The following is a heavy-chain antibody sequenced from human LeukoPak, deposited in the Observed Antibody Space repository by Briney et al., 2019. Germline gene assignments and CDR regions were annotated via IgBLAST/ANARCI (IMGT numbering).Heavy chain of an antibody. CDR3: ARLVPERFFQLNPEGYYDY. CDR2: INRNGNT. CDR1: DEPFSGYY. V-gene: IGHV4-34*01. J-gene: IGHJ4*02. D-gene: IGHD3-3*01. Sequence: PSETLSLTCAISDEPFSGYYWDWIRQPPGKGLELIGEINRNGNTDYNPSLKSRVSMSIDTSKNQFSLKLISVTAADTAVYYCARLVPERFFQLNPEGYYDYWGQGTLVTVSS.